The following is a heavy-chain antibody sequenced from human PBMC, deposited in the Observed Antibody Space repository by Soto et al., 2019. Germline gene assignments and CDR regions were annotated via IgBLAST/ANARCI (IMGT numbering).Heavy chain of an antibody. D-gene: IGHD2-2*01. CDR1: GGSISSGGYY. CDR3: ARAETYCSSTSCLNHNWFDP. V-gene: IGHV4-31*03. J-gene: IGHJ5*02. CDR2: IYYSGST. Sequence: QVQLQESGPGLVKPSQTLSLTCTVSGGSISSGGYYGSWIRQHPGKGLEWIGYIYYSGSTYYNPSLKSRVTISVDTSKNQFSLKLSSVTAADTAVYYCARAETYCSSTSCLNHNWFDPWGQGTLVTVSS.